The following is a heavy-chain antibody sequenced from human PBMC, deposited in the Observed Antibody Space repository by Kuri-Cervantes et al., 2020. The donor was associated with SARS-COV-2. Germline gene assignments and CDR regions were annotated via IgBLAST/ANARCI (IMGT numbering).Heavy chain of an antibody. CDR2: ISYDGSNK. J-gene: IGHJ4*02. D-gene: IGHD6-6*01. V-gene: IGHV3-30-3*01. CDR3: AKDPLWGSSSNFDY. Sequence: GGSLRLSCAASGFTFSSYAMHWVRQAPGKGLEWVAVISYDGSNKYYADSVKGRFTISRDNSKNTLYLQMNSLRAEDAAVYYCAKDPLWGSSSNFDYWGQGTLVTVSS. CDR1: GFTFSSYA.